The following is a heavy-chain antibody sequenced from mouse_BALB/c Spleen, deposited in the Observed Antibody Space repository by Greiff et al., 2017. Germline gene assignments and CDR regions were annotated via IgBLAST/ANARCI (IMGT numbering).Heavy chain of an antibody. CDR1: GFTFSSFG. D-gene: IGHD1-1*01. Sequence: EVMLVESGGGLVQPGGSRKLSCAASGFTFSSFGMHWVRQAPEKGLEWVAYISSGSSTIYYADTVKGRFTISRDNPKNTLFLQMTSLRSEDTPMYYCARRYYGSSPDYWGQGTTLTVSS. CDR2: ISSGSSTI. V-gene: IGHV5-17*02. J-gene: IGHJ2*01. CDR3: ARRYYGSSPDY.